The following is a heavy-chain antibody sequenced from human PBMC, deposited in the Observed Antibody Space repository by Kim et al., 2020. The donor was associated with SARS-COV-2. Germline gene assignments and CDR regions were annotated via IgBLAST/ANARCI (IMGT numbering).Heavy chain of an antibody. J-gene: IGHJ5*02. V-gene: IGHV4-31*03. Sequence: SETLSLTCTVSGGSISSGGYYWSWIRQHPGKGLEWIGYSYYSGSTYYNPSLKSRISISVDTSKNQFSLKLSSVTAADTAVYYCARVRIVVPAARNWFDPCGQGTLVTVSS. CDR1: GGSISSGGYY. CDR3: ARVRIVVPAARNWFDP. CDR2: SYYSGST. D-gene: IGHD2-2*01.